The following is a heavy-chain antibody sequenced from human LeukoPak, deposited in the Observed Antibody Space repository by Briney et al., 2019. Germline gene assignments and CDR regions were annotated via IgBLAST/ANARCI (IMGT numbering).Heavy chain of an antibody. CDR2: INHAGST. Sequence: SETLSLTCAASGGSLSGYYWNWIRQPPAKGLEWIGEINHAGSTNYNPSLKSRVTISVDTSQNQFSLSLRSVTAADTAVYYCARGRYLTTRGGAAAGFLDYWGQGSLVTVSA. CDR3: ARGRYLTTRGGAAAGFLDY. D-gene: IGHD6-13*01. V-gene: IGHV4-34*01. J-gene: IGHJ4*02. CDR1: GGSLSGYY.